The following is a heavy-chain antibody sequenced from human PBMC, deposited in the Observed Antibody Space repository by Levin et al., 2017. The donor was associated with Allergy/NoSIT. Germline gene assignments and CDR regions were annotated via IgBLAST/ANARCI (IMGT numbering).Heavy chain of an antibody. J-gene: IGHJ6*03. CDR1: GFTVSSNY. CDR2: IYRGGST. D-gene: IGHD4-17*01. Sequence: GGSLRLSCAASGFTVSSNYMSWVRQAPGKGLEWVSVIYRGGSTYYADSVKGRFTISRDNSKSTLYLQMNSLRAEDTAVYYCAGDSRRDYGDYEPLYYYYMDVWGKGTTVTVSS. CDR3: AGDSRRDYGDYEPLYYYYMDV. V-gene: IGHV3-53*01.